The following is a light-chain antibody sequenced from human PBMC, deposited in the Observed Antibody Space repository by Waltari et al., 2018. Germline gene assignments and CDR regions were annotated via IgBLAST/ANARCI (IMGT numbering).Light chain of an antibody. J-gene: IGKJ4*01. Sequence: EIVLTQSPGTLSVSPGETATLSCRASQAVSNYLGWYQQKPGQPPSLLINDASNRPPGVPARFSGSGSGTDFTLTISSLQPEDSATYYCQQTDSVPVTFGGGTKVEV. CDR3: QQTDSVPVT. CDR1: QAVSNY. CDR2: DAS. V-gene: IGKV3-11*01.